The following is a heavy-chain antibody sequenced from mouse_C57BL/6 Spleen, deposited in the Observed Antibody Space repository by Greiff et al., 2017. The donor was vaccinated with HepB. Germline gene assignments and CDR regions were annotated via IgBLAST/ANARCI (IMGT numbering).Heavy chain of an antibody. D-gene: IGHD1-1*01. CDR3: SNYPMDY. J-gene: IGHJ4*01. Sequence: VQLQQSGPELVKPGASVKISCKASGYAFSSAWMNWVKQRPGKGLEWIGRIYPGDGDTNYNGKFKGKATLTADKSSSTAYMQLSSLPSEDSAVYFCSNYPMDYWGQGTSVTVSS. V-gene: IGHV1-82*01. CDR2: IYPGDGDT. CDR1: GYAFSSAW.